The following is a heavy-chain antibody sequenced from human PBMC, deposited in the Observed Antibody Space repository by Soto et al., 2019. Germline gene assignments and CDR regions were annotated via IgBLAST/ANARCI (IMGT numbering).Heavy chain of an antibody. Sequence: SETLSLTCAFYGGSFSGYYWSLIRQPPGKGLEWIGEINHSGSTNYNPSLKSRVTISVDTSKNQFSLKLSSVTAANTAVYYCARSPGTYNFDYWGQGTLVTVSS. CDR2: INHSGST. CDR1: GGSFSGYY. CDR3: ARSPGTYNFDY. J-gene: IGHJ4*02. V-gene: IGHV4-34*01. D-gene: IGHD4-4*01.